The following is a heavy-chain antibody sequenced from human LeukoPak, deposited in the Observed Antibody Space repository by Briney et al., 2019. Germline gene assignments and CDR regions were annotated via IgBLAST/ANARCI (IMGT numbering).Heavy chain of an antibody. CDR1: GDSVSSDSAT. Sequence: KPSQTLSLTCAISGDSVSSDSATWHWIRQSPSRGLEWLGRTYYRSKWYNDYAVSVRSRITINPDTSKNQFILQLNSVSPEDTAVYYCAKPYYYGSRSYMDYWGQGTLVTVSS. J-gene: IGHJ4*02. CDR2: TYYRSKWYN. V-gene: IGHV6-1*01. CDR3: AKPYYYGSRSYMDY. D-gene: IGHD3-10*01.